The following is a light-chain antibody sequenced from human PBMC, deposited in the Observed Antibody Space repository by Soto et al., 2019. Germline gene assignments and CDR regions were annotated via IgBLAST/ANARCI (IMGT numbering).Light chain of an antibody. V-gene: IGLV1-51*01. CDR3: GTWDSSLSAWT. CDR2: DNN. CDR1: SSNIGNNY. Sequence: QSFLTKPPSLSAAPGQKCTISCSGSSSNIGNNYVSWYQQLPGTAPKLLIYDNNKRPSGIPDRFSGSKSGTSATLGITGLQTGDEADYYCGTWDSSLSAWTFGQGTK. J-gene: IGLJ3*02.